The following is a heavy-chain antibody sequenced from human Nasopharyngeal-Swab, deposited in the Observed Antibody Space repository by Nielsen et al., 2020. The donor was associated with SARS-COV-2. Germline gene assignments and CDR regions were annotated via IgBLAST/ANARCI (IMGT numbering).Heavy chain of an antibody. CDR2: ISWNSGSI. J-gene: IGHJ4*02. D-gene: IGHD3-10*01. CDR3: SKLPDYYGSGNDY. CDR1: GFTFDDYA. Sequence: GGSLRLSCAASGFTFDDYAMHWVRQAPGKGLEWVSGISWNSGSIGYADPVKGRFTISRANAKNSMYLQMNSLRAEDTALYYCSKLPDYYGSGNDYWGQGTLVTVSS. V-gene: IGHV3-9*01.